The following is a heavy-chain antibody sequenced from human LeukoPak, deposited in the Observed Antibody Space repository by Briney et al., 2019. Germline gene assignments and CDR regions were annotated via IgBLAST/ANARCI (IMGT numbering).Heavy chain of an antibody. CDR3: ARDSHGICNSTSCPS. V-gene: IGHV1-2*02. CDR2: INPNSGGT. CDR1: GYTFTGYY. D-gene: IGHD2-2*01. Sequence: GASVKVSCKASGYTFTGYYMHWVRQAPGQGLEWMGWINPNSGGTNYAQKFQGRVTMTRDTSISTAYMELSRLRSDDTAVYYCARDSHGICNSTSCPSWGQGTLVTVSS. J-gene: IGHJ4*02.